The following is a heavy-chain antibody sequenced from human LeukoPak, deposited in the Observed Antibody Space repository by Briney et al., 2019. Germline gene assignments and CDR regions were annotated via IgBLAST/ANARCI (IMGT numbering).Heavy chain of an antibody. D-gene: IGHD6-13*01. J-gene: IGHJ4*02. CDR3: ARDDMGGGDAAAGINFGGY. CDR1: GFTFSSYS. V-gene: IGHV3-21*01. Sequence: PGGSLRLSCAASGFTFSSYSMNWVRQAPGKGLEWVSSISSSSGYIYYADSVKGRFTISRDNAKNSLYLQMNSLRAEDTAVYYCARDDMGGGDAAAGINFGGYWGQGTLVTVSS. CDR2: ISSSSGYI.